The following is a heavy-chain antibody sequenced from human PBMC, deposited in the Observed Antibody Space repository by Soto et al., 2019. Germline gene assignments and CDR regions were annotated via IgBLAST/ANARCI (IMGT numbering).Heavy chain of an antibody. CDR3: AKEGTVDFDH. D-gene: IGHD5-12*01. Sequence: EVQLLESGGGLVQPGGSLRLSCAASGFTFSSYGMSWVRQAPGKGLEWVSGIGGSGGSTYYADSVKGRFTISRDNSKHTLYLQINSLRAEDTAVYYCAKEGTVDFDHWGQGALVTVSS. V-gene: IGHV3-23*01. CDR1: GFTFSSYG. J-gene: IGHJ4*02. CDR2: IGGSGGST.